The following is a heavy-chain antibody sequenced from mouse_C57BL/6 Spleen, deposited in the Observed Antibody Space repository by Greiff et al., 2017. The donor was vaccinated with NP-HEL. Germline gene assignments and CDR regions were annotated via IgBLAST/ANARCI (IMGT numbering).Heavy chain of an antibody. D-gene: IGHD1-1*01. CDR3: ASTLYYYGLDY. J-gene: IGHJ2*01. Sequence: EVQLQQSGPELVKPGASVKISCKASGYTFTDYYMNWVKQSHGKSLEWIGDINPNNGGTSYNQKFKGKATLTVDKSSSTAYMELRSLTSEDSAVYYCASTLYYYGLDYWGQGTTLTVSS. CDR1: GYTFTDYY. V-gene: IGHV1-26*01. CDR2: INPNNGGT.